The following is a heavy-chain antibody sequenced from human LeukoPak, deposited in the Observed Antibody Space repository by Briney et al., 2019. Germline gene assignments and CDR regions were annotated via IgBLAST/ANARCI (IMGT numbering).Heavy chain of an antibody. CDR3: AKEAYCSATSCYEDG. CDR1: GFTFSSYA. Sequence: GESLKISCAASGFTFSSYAMSWVRQAPGKGLEWVSAISGGGSSTYYADSVKGRYTISKDNSKNTLYLQMNSLRAGDTAIYYCAKEAYCSATSCYEDGWGKGTTVTVSS. V-gene: IGHV3-23*01. CDR2: ISGGGSST. D-gene: IGHD2-2*01. J-gene: IGHJ6*04.